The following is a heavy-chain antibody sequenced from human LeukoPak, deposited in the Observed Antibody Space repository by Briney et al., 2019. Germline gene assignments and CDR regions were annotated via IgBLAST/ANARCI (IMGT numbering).Heavy chain of an antibody. CDR2: ISSSSSYT. CDR1: GFTFSDYY. Sequence: SGGSLRLSCAASGFTFSDYYMSWIRQAPGKGLEWVSYISSSSSYTSYADSVKGRFTISRDNAKNSLYLQMNSLRAEDTAVYYCARDQDTAMVTYFDYWGQGTLVTVSS. V-gene: IGHV3-11*06. CDR3: ARDQDTAMVTYFDY. D-gene: IGHD5-18*01. J-gene: IGHJ4*02.